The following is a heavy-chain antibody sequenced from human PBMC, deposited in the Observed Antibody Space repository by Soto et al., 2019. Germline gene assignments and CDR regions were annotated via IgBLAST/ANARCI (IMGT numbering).Heavy chain of an antibody. D-gene: IGHD3-10*01. Sequence: SETLSLTCTVSGGSVSSGSYYWSWIRQPPGKGLEWIGYIYYSGSTNYNPSLKSRVTISVDTSKNQFSLKLSSVTAADTAVYYCARAFYGSGSYYYYFDYWGQGTLVTVSS. CDR3: ARAFYGSGSYYYYFDY. CDR1: GGSVSSGSYY. CDR2: IYYSGST. J-gene: IGHJ4*02. V-gene: IGHV4-61*01.